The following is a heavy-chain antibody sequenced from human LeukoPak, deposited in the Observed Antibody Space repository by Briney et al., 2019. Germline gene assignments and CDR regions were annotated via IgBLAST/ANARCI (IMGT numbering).Heavy chain of an antibody. CDR2: IYHSGST. CDR1: GGSISSGGYY. V-gene: IGHV4-39*07. Sequence: SQTLSLTCTVSGGSISSGGYYWGWIRQPPGKGLEWIGSIYHSGSTYYNPSLKSRVTISVDTSKNQFSLKLSSVTAADTAVYYCATDGISVVPRDYWGQGTLVTVSS. CDR3: ATDGISVVPRDY. D-gene: IGHD6-19*01. J-gene: IGHJ4*02.